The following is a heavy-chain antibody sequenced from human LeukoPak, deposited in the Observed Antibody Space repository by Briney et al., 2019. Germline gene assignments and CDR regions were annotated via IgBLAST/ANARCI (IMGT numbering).Heavy chain of an antibody. D-gene: IGHD3-22*01. CDR2: IYYSGST. CDR3: ARHRRYGSSGSHRLWIDY. V-gene: IGHV4-59*08. J-gene: IGHJ4*02. Sequence: PSETLSLTCTVSGGSISSYYWSWIRPPPGKGLEWIGYIYYSGSTNYNPSLKSRVTISVDPSKNQFSLKLSSVTAANTAVYYCARHRRYGSSGSHRLWIDYWGKGTLVTVSS. CDR1: GGSISSYY.